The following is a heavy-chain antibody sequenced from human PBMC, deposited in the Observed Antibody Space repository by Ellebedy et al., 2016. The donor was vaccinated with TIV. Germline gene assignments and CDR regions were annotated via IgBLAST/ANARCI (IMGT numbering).Heavy chain of an antibody. D-gene: IGHD3-10*01. CDR2: IYYTGTT. J-gene: IGHJ6*02. CDR1: GGSFSSSNYH. Sequence: SETLSLTXNVSGGSFSSSNYHWAWIRQRPGKGPEWIANIYYTGTTFYNPSLKSRVTISVDTSKNQFSLNLSSVTAADTALYYCARIWFGDLFSPEGDVWGQGTTVTVSS. V-gene: IGHV4-39*01. CDR3: ARIWFGDLFSPEGDV.